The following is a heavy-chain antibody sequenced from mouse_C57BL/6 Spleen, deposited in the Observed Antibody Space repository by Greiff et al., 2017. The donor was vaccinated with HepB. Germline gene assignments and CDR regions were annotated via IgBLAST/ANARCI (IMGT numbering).Heavy chain of an antibody. D-gene: IGHD1-1*01. CDR2: IWSDGST. CDR3: ARHYYGISYDWYFDV. J-gene: IGHJ1*03. V-gene: IGHV2-6*03. Sequence: QVQLKQSGPGLVAPSQSLSITCTVSGFSLTSYGVHWVRQPPGKGLEWLVVIWSDGSTTYNSALKSRLSISKDNSKSQVFLKMNSLQTDDTAMYYCARHYYGISYDWYFDVWGTGTTVTVSS. CDR1: GFSLTSYG.